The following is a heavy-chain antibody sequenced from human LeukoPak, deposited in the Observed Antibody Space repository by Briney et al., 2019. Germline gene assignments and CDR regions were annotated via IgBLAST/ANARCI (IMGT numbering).Heavy chain of an antibody. D-gene: IGHD6-13*01. Sequence: GGSLRLSCAASGFTFSSYWMHWVRQAPGKGLVWVSRINTDGSSTSYADSVKGRFTISRDNAKNTLYLQMNSLRAEDTALYYCAKDPYSSSLYYFDYWGQGTLVTVSS. CDR3: AKDPYSSSLYYFDY. V-gene: IGHV3-74*01. J-gene: IGHJ4*02. CDR2: INTDGSST. CDR1: GFTFSSYW.